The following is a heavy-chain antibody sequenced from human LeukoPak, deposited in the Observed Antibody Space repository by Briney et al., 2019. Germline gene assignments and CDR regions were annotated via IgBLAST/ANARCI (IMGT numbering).Heavy chain of an antibody. Sequence: ASVKVSCKASGYTFTGYYMHWGRQAPGQGLEWMGWINPNSGGTNYAQKFQGRVTMTRDTSISTAYMELSRLRSDDTAVYYCATLGYCSSTSCYTFDYWGQGTLVTVSS. CDR1: GYTFTGYY. CDR2: INPNSGGT. V-gene: IGHV1-2*02. CDR3: ATLGYCSSTSCYTFDY. J-gene: IGHJ4*02. D-gene: IGHD2-2*02.